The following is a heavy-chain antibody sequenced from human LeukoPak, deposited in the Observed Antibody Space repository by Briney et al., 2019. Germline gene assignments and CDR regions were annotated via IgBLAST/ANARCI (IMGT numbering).Heavy chain of an antibody. Sequence: GGPLSPSCAAAGSTFSGYSMNWVRQPPGKGLEWFSSISSSSSYIYYADSVKGRFTISRDNAKNSLYLQMNSLRAEDTAVYYCARRLVPNYYYYMDVWGKGTTVTVSS. CDR1: GSTFSGYS. J-gene: IGHJ6*03. CDR2: ISSSSSYI. D-gene: IGHD6-19*01. V-gene: IGHV3-21*01. CDR3: ARRLVPNYYYYMDV.